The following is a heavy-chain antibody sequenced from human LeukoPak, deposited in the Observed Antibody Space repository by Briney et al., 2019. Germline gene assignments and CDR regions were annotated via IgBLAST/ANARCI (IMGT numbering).Heavy chain of an antibody. V-gene: IGHV3-23*01. D-gene: IGHD4-11*01. CDR1: GFTFSSYA. CDR2: ISGSGGNT. J-gene: IGHJ4*02. Sequence: QPGGSLRLSCAASGFTFSSYAMNWVRRAPGKGLEWVSGISGSGGNTNFADSVKGRFTISRDNSNNTLYLQMNSLRAEDTAVYYCAKDLQRTTITSTSFDYWGQGTLVTVSS. CDR3: AKDLQRTTITSTSFDY.